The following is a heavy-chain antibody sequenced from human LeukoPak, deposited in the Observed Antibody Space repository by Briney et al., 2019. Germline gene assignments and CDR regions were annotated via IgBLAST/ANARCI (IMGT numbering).Heavy chain of an antibody. D-gene: IGHD1-20*01. CDR2: MYIGGRT. CDR3: AREVLSGYNLSWFDP. CDR1: GTSIRSGSYY. V-gene: IGHV4-61*02. J-gene: IGHJ5*02. Sequence: SETLSLTCTVTGTSIRSGSYYWNWIRQAAGKGLEWIGRMYIGGRTTYNPSLKSRVTISLETTENQFSLRLRSVTAADTAVYYCAREVLSGYNLSWFDPWGQGTLVTVSS.